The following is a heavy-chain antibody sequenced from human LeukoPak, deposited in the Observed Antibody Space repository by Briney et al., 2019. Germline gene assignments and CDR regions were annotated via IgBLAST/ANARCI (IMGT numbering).Heavy chain of an antibody. CDR2: ISSSSNYT. V-gene: IGHV3-11*06. J-gene: IGHJ5*02. D-gene: IGHD3-10*01. CDR3: ARDLCYYGSGSYCNGYNWFDP. CDR1: GFTFSDYY. Sequence: GGSLRLSCAASGFTFSDYYMSWIRQAPAKGLEYVSYISSSSNYTNYADSVKGRFTISRDNTKNSLYLQMNSLRAEDTAVYYCARDLCYYGSGSYCNGYNWFDPWGQGTLVTVSS.